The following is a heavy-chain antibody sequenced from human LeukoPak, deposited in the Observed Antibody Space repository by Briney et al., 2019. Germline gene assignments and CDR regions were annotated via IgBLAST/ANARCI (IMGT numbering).Heavy chain of an antibody. Sequence: ASVKVSCKASGYTFTSYDINWVRQATGQGLEWMGWMHPNSGNTGYAQKFQGRVTMTRNTSISTAYMELSSLRSEDTAVYYCARSYCSSTSCQWYYYGMDVWGQGTTVTVSS. CDR2: MHPNSGNT. D-gene: IGHD2-2*01. V-gene: IGHV1-8*01. J-gene: IGHJ6*02. CDR1: GYTFTSYD. CDR3: ARSYCSSTSCQWYYYGMDV.